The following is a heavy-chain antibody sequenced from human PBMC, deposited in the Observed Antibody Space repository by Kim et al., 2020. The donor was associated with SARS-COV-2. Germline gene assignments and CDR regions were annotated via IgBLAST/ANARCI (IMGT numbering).Heavy chain of an antibody. V-gene: IGHV1-24*01. D-gene: IGHD4-4*01. J-gene: IGHJ2*01. CDR3: ASGVTPFRYFDL. Sequence: YAQKFQGRVTMTEDTSTDTAYMGLSSLRSEDTAVHYCASGVTPFRYFDLWGRGTLVTVSS.